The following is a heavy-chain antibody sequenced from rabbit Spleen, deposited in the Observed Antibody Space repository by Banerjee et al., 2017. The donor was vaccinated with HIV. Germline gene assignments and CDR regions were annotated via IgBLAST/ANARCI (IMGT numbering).Heavy chain of an antibody. Sequence: QEQLKETGGGLVQPGGSLKLSCKASGFDFSTYSMSWVRQAPGKGLEWIGYIDPVFGSSSGFTYSATWAKGRFIMSRTSSTKVTLQMTSLTAADTATYFCARDLVAVIGWNFSLWGPGTLVTVS. CDR3: ARDLVAVIGWNFSL. D-gene: IGHD1-1*01. J-gene: IGHJ4*01. V-gene: IGHV1S45*01. CDR2: IDPVFGSSSGFT. CDR1: GFDFSTYS.